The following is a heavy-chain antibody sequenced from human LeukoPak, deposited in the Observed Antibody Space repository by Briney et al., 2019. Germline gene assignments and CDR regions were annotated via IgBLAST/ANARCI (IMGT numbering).Heavy chain of an antibody. D-gene: IGHD6-13*01. Sequence: SETLSLTCTVSGASISSGDFYWSWIRQPPGKALEWIGRVYNSGTTIYNPSLESRVTISIDTSKNQFSLKLNSVTAADTAVYYCARGLAASGHNWFDPWGQGTLVTVSS. CDR2: VYNSGTT. CDR1: GASISSGDFY. V-gene: IGHV4-61*02. CDR3: ARGLAASGHNWFDP. J-gene: IGHJ5*02.